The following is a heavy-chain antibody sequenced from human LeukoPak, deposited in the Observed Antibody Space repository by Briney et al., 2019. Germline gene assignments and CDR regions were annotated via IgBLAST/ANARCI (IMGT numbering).Heavy chain of an antibody. D-gene: IGHD4-23*01. V-gene: IGHV4-34*01. J-gene: IGHJ3*02. CDR1: GGSFSGYY. CDR3: ARDDYGGNPDI. Sequence: SETLSLTCAVYGGSFSGYYWSWIRQPPGKGLEWIGEINHSGSTNYNPSLKSRVTISVDTSKNQFSLKLSSVTAADTAVYYCARDDYGGNPDIWGQGTMVTVSS. CDR2: INHSGST.